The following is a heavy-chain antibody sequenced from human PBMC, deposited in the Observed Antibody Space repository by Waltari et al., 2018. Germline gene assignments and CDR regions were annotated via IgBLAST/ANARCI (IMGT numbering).Heavy chain of an antibody. CDR1: GGSISSGGYY. V-gene: IGHV4-31*03. CDR2: IYYSGST. D-gene: IGHD1-26*01. J-gene: IGHJ4*02. CDR3: ARRGGGSGSYFDGGFDY. Sequence: QEQLQESGPGLVKPSQTLSLTCTVSGGSISSGGYYWSWIRQHPGKGLEWIGYIYYSGSTYYNPSLKSRVTISVDTSKNQFSLKLSSVTAADTAVYYCARRGGGSGSYFDGGFDYWGQGTLVTVSS.